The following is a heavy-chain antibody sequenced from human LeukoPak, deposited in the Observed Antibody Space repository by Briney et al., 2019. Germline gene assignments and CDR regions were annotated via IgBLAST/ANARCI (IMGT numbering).Heavy chain of an antibody. J-gene: IGHJ4*02. CDR1: GGSMSSNNYY. CDR2: IDYSGST. Sequence: SETLFLTCSVSGGSMSSNNYYWGWIRQPPGKGLEWIANIDYSGSTYYNPSLKSRVTISVDTSKNQFSLKVSSVPAADTAVYYCARRQYGDHYYFGHWGQGTLVTVSS. CDR3: ARRQYGDHYYFGH. D-gene: IGHD2-21*02. V-gene: IGHV4-39*01.